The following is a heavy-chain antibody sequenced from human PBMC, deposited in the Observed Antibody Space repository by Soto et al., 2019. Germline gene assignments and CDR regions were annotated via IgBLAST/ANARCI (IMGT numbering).Heavy chain of an antibody. V-gene: IGHV3-23*01. CDR3: ATDPRGPDY. J-gene: IGHJ4*02. CDR1: GVGFSNYG. CDR2: ISASGDST. Sequence: VHLLESGGGLVQPGGSLKLSCATSGVGFSNYGMSWVRQAPGKGLEWVSGISASGDSTYYADPVKGRFTISGDNSKRTLYLQMNSPRAEDTAIYYCATDPRGPDYWGQGTQVTVS.